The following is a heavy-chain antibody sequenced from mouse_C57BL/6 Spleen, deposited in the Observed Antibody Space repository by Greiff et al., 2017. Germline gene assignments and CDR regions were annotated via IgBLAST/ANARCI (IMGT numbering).Heavy chain of an antibody. Sequence: VQLQQSGAALVRPGASVKLSCTASGFNIKDYYLHWVKQRPEQGLEWLGRIDPEDGDTEYAPKFQGKATMTADTSSNPAYLQLSSLTSEDTAVYYCTTLYYYGSSYDWYFDVWGTGTTVTVSS. CDR1: GFNIKDYY. CDR2: IDPEDGDT. D-gene: IGHD1-1*01. CDR3: TTLYYYGSSYDWYFDV. V-gene: IGHV14-1*01. J-gene: IGHJ1*03.